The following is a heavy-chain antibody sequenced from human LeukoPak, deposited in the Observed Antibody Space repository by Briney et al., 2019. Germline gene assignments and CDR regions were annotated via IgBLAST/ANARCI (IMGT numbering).Heavy chain of an antibody. CDR3: AREEGYYGSGSYYSNLYFDY. J-gene: IGHJ4*02. CDR2: INPSGGST. Sequence: ASVKVSCKASGYTFTSYGISWVRQAPGQGLEWMGIINPSGGSTSYAQKFQGRVTMTRDTSTSTVYMELSSLRSEDTAVYYCAREEGYYGSGSYYSNLYFDYWGQGTLVTVSS. D-gene: IGHD3-10*01. V-gene: IGHV1-46*01. CDR1: GYTFTSYG.